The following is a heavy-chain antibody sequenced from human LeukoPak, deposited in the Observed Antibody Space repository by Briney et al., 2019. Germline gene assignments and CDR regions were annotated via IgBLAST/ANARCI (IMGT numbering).Heavy chain of an antibody. Sequence: ASVKVSCKASGYTFTSYGISWVRQAPGQGLKWMGWISAYNGNTNYAQKLQGRVTMTTDTSTSTAYMELRSLRSDDTAVYYCARDTYYYDSSGYYPPYYFDYWGQGTLVTVSS. V-gene: IGHV1-18*01. D-gene: IGHD3-22*01. CDR3: ARDTYYYDSSGYYPPYYFDY. CDR2: ISAYNGNT. CDR1: GYTFTSYG. J-gene: IGHJ4*02.